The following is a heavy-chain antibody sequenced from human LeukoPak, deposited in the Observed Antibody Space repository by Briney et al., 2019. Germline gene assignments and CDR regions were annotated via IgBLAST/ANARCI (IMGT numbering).Heavy chain of an antibody. J-gene: IGHJ3*02. V-gene: IGHV3-15*01. Sequence: GGSLRLSCAASGFTFSSAWMSWVRQAPGKGLEWVGRIKSKTDGGTTDYAAPVKGRFTISRDNSKNTLYLQMNSLRAEDTAVYYCAKDLSPGRAVSRFLEWLGDAFDIWGQGTMVTVSS. CDR3: AKDLSPGRAVSRFLEWLGDAFDI. D-gene: IGHD3-3*01. CDR2: IKSKTDGGTT. CDR1: GFTFSSAW.